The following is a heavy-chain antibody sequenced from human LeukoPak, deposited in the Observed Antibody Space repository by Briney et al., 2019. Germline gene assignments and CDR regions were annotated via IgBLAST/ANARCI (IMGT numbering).Heavy chain of an antibody. D-gene: IGHD6-19*01. Sequence: RASVKVSCKASGYTFTSYGISWVRQAPGQGLEWMGWISAYNGNTNYAQKLQGRVTMTTDTSTSTAYMELRSLRSDDTAVYYCATDLDPNQQWLVIDYWGQGTLVTVSS. CDR3: ATDLDPNQQWLVIDY. V-gene: IGHV1-18*01. CDR2: ISAYNGNT. J-gene: IGHJ4*02. CDR1: GYTFTSYG.